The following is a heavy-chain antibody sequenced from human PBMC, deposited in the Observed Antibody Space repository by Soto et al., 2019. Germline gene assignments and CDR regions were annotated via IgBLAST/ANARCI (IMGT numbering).Heavy chain of an antibody. J-gene: IGHJ4*02. CDR1: EFTFSGGA. D-gene: IGHD3-3*01. Sequence: GGSLRLSGAASEFTFSGGAMSWVRQAPGKGLEWVSTISGSGGSTYYADSVKGRFTISRDNSKNTLYLQVNSLRAEDTAVYYCAKDRDVLRFLEGSLSFARWALGTLVPVSS. CDR3: AKDRDVLRFLEGSLSFAR. CDR2: ISGSGGST. V-gene: IGHV3-23*01.